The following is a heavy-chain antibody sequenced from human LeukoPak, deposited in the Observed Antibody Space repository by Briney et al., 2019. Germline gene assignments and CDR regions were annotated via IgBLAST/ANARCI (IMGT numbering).Heavy chain of an antibody. CDR3: ARLKDDVTKFDY. J-gene: IGHJ4*02. V-gene: IGHV3-30*04. Sequence: GGSLRLSCAPSGFTFDNYAMHWVRQAPGKGLEWVALISYDGGNIYYADSVQGRFTISRDNSKNTLYLQMNSLRPEDTAVYYCARLKDDVTKFDYWGQGTLVTVSS. D-gene: IGHD2-8*01. CDR1: GFTFDNYA. CDR2: ISYDGGNI.